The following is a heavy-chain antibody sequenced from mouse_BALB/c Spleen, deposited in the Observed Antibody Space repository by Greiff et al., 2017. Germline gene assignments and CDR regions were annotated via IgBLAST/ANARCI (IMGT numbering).Heavy chain of an antibody. CDR3: ARAYYEAWFAY. D-gene: IGHD2-10*01. Sequence: EVKLMESGGGLVQPGGSRKLSCAASGFTFSSFGMHWVRQAPEKGLEWVAYISSGSSTIYYADTVKGRFTISRDNPKNTLFLQMTSLRSEDTAMYYCARAYYEAWFAYWGQGTLVTVSA. CDR2: ISSGSSTI. CDR1: GFTFSSFG. J-gene: IGHJ3*01. V-gene: IGHV5-17*02.